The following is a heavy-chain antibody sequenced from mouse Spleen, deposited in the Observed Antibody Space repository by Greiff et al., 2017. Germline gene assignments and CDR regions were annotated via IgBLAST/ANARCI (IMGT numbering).Heavy chain of an antibody. CDR2: IDPSDSYT. J-gene: IGHJ3*01. CDR1: GYTFTSYW. Sequence: QVQLQQPGAELVMPGASVKLSCKASGYTFTSYWLHWVKQRPGQGLEWIGEIDPSDSYTNYNQKFKGKATLTVDKSSSTAYMQLSSLTSEDSAVYYCAKADGSSLRAYGGQGTLVTVSA. V-gene: IGHV1-69*01. CDR3: AKADGSSLRAY. D-gene: IGHD1-1*01.